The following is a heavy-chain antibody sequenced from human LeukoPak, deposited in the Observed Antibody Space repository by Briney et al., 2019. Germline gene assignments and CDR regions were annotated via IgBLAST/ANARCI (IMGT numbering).Heavy chain of an antibody. V-gene: IGHV1-69*13. D-gene: IGHD3-10*01. Sequence: GASVKVSCKASGGTFSSYAISWVRQAPGQGLEWMGGIIPIFGTANYAQKFQGRVTITADESTSTAYMELRSVRADDTAVYYCATSPRASGSGTTYYYYAMDVWGQGTTVTVSS. J-gene: IGHJ6*02. CDR3: ATSPRASGSGTTYYYYAMDV. CDR2: IIPIFGTA. CDR1: GGTFSSYA.